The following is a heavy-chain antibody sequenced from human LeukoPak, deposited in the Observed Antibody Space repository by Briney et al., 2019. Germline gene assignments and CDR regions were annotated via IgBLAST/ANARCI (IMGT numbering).Heavy chain of an antibody. CDR1: GDSLGNQY. J-gene: IGHJ4*02. V-gene: IGHV4-59*11. CDR2: IYYSEYT. CDR3: AGEAAAGTNFDY. D-gene: IGHD6-13*01. Sequence: SETLSLTCTVSGDSLGNQYWSWVRLPPGKGLEWIGYIYYSEYTKYNPSLESRVTISVDTSKNQFSLRLTSVTAADTAIYFCAGEAAAGTNFDYWGQGILVTVSS.